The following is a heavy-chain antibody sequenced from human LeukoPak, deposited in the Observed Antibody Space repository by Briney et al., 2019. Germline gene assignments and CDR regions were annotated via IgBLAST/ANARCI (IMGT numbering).Heavy chain of an antibody. V-gene: IGHV1-69*13. D-gene: IGHD4/OR15-4a*01. J-gene: IGHJ4*02. Sequence: SVKVSCKVSGYTLTELSMHWVRQAPGKGLEWMGGIIPIFGTANYAQKFQGRVTITADESTSTAYMELSSLRSEDTAVYYCARDVVFGAADEWGQGTLVTVSS. CDR1: GYTLTELS. CDR3: ARDVVFGAADE. CDR2: IIPIFGTA.